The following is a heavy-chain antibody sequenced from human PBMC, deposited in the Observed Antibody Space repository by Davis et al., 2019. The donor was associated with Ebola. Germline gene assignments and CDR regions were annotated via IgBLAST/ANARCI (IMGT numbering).Heavy chain of an antibody. D-gene: IGHD2-2*01. Sequence: AASVKVSCKASGYTFTSYGISWVRQAPGQGLEWMGWISAYNGNTNYAQKLQGRVTMTTDKSTSTAYMELSSLRSEDTAVYYCARADCSSTSCYALLGNWFDPWGQGTLVTVSS. CDR1: GYTFTSYG. CDR2: ISAYNGNT. V-gene: IGHV1-18*01. CDR3: ARADCSSTSCYALLGNWFDP. J-gene: IGHJ5*02.